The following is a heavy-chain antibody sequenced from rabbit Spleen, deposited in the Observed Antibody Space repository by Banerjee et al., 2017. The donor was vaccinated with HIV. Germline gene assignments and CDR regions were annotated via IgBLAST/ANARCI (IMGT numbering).Heavy chain of an antibody. CDR2: IDPVFGIT. J-gene: IGHJ3*01. CDR3: ARDLTGVIGWNFGW. D-gene: IGHD4-1*01. Sequence: QEQLKETGGGLVQPGGSLTLSCKASGFDFSSYGVSWVRQAPGKGLEWIGYIDPVFGITYYANWVNGRFTISSHNAQNTLFLQLNSLTVADTATYFCARDLTGVIGWNFGWWGQGTLVTVS. CDR1: GFDFSSYG. V-gene: IGHV1S47*01.